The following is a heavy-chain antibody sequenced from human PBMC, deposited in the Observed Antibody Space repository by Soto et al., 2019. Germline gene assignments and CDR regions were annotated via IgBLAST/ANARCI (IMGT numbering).Heavy chain of an antibody. Sequence: QVQLQESGPGLVKPSETLSLTCTVSGGSISSYYWSWIRQPPGKGLEWIGYIYYSGSTNYNPSLXXRVTRSVDTPXXQXSXXLSSVTAADTAVYYCATSIYSSGWYDWDYYYGMDVWGQGTTVTVSS. V-gene: IGHV4-59*01. J-gene: IGHJ6*02. CDR3: ATSIYSSGWYDWDYYYGMDV. CDR1: GGSISSYY. D-gene: IGHD6-19*01. CDR2: IYYSGST.